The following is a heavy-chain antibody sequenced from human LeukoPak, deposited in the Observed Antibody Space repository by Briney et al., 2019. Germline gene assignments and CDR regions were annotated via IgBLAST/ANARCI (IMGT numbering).Heavy chain of an antibody. V-gene: IGHV1-69*05. J-gene: IGHJ4*02. CDR2: IIPIFGTA. Sequence: SVKVSCKASGGTFSSYAISWVRQAPGQALEWMGGIIPIFGTANYAQKFQGRVTITTDESTSTAYMELSSLRSEDTAVYYCARSIAAGGYYFDYWGQGTLVTVSS. CDR3: ARSIAAGGYYFDY. D-gene: IGHD6-6*01. CDR1: GGTFSSYA.